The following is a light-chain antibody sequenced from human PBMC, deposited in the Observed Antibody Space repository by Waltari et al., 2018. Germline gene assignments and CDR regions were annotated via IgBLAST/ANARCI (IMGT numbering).Light chain of an antibody. CDR2: DAS. Sequence: DIVLTQSPGTLSLYTGERAPLSCRASQSVGRSLAWYQQKPGQAPRLLIYDASTRATGIPDRFSGSGSGTDFSLSISRLAPDDLAVYYCQHYVRLPVTFGQGTKVEFK. V-gene: IGKV3-20*01. CDR3: QHYVRLPVT. CDR1: QSVGRS. J-gene: IGKJ1*01.